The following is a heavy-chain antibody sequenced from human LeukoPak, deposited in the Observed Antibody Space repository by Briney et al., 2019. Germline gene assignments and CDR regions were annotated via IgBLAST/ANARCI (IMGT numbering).Heavy chain of an antibody. J-gene: IGHJ3*01. D-gene: IGHD7-27*01. CDR2: VFYIGST. V-gene: IGHV4-39*01. CDR1: GGSISSNKYY. Sequence: SETLCHSCSVSGGSISSNKYYWGWIRQAPGKGLESIGSVFYIGSTFYNPSLQSRATISVDTSKNQFSLRMNSVTAADTALYFCARQPTSTGAFYLSAFDLWGHGTMVIVSS. CDR3: ARQPTSTGAFYLSAFDL.